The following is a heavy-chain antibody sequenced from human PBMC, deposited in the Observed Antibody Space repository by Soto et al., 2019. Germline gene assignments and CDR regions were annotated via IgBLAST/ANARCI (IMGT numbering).Heavy chain of an antibody. CDR1: GFTFSSYW. D-gene: IGHD3-22*01. CDR3: ARGDGDYYDGNGYLGRH. CDR2: IKSDGSGT. Sequence: EVQLVESEGGLVQPGGSLTLSCAASGFTFSSYWMHWVRQAAGKGLVWVARIKSDGSGTIYADSVKGRLTISRDNARNTLYLQMNSLRAEDTAVYFCARGDGDYYDGNGYLGRHWGQGTLVTVSS. J-gene: IGHJ4*02. V-gene: IGHV3-74*01.